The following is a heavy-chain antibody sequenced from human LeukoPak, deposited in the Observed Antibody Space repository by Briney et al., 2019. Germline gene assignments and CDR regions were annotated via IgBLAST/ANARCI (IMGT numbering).Heavy chain of an antibody. CDR1: GGTFSSYA. CDR2: INCINGAT. CDR3: ARVNRGSLDY. J-gene: IGHJ4*02. D-gene: IGHD7-27*01. Sequence: ASVKVSCKASGGTFSSYAISWVRQAPGQGLEWVGWINCINGATDYAQNFQGRVTMTRDSPGSTAYMDLNSLRSDDTAVYYCARVNRGSLDYWGQGALVTVSS. V-gene: IGHV1-2*02.